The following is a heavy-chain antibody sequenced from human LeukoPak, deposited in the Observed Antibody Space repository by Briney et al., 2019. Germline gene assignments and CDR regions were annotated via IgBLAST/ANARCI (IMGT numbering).Heavy chain of an antibody. CDR1: GFTFSSYS. D-gene: IGHD4-23*01. J-gene: IGHJ5*02. CDR2: ISSSSSTI. CDR3: ARSTTVVT. Sequence: GGXXRLSCAASGFTFSSYSMNWVRQAPGKGLEGVSYISSSSSTIYYADSVKGRLTISRDNAKKSLYLQMNSLRAEDTAVYYCARSTTVVTWGQGTLVTVSS. V-gene: IGHV3-48*01.